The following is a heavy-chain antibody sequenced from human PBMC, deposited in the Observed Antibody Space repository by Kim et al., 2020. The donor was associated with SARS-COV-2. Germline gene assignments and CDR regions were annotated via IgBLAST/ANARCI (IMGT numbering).Heavy chain of an antibody. CDR3: ARGLGITMIVVAHYFDY. J-gene: IGHJ4*02. V-gene: IGHV4-34*01. Sequence: LKSRVTISVDTSKNQFSLKLSSVTAADTAVYYCARGLGITMIVVAHYFDYWGQGTLVTVSS. D-gene: IGHD3-22*01.